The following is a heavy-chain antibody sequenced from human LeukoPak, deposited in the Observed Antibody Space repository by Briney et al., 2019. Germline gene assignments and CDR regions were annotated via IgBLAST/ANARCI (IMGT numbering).Heavy chain of an antibody. Sequence: ASVKVSCKASGYTFTSYDINWVRQATGQGLEWMGWINPNSGNTGYAQKFQGRVTMTRNTSISTAYMELSSLRSEDTAVYYCARDGSSSWYEDYWGQGTLVTVSS. CDR3: ARDGSSSWYEDY. CDR2: INPNSGNT. CDR1: GYTFTSYD. V-gene: IGHV1-8*01. D-gene: IGHD6-13*01. J-gene: IGHJ4*02.